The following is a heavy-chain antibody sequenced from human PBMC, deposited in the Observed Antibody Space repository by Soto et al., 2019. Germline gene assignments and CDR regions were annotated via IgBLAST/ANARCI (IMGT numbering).Heavy chain of an antibody. D-gene: IGHD3-10*02. J-gene: IGHJ3*02. CDR2: ISSSNSYT. CDR1: GFTFSDYY. CDR3: ARHVHEAFEI. Sequence: QVQLVESGGGLVKPGGSLRLSCAASGFTFSDYYMSWIRQAPGKGLEWVSYISSSNSYTNYADSVKGRFTISRDNAKNSLSLQMNSLRAEDTVVYYCARHVHEAFEIWGQGTMVTVSS. V-gene: IGHV3-11*05.